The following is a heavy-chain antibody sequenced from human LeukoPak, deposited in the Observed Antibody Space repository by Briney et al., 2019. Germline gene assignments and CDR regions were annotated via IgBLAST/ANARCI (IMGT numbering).Heavy chain of an antibody. D-gene: IGHD6-13*01. CDR3: AVVGPKYSSSYFGYYFDY. CDR2: ISGSGGST. Sequence: GGSLRLSCAASGFTFSSYAMSWVRQAPGKGLEWVSAISGSGGSTYYADSVKGRFTISRDNSKNTLYLQMNSLRAEDTAVYYCAVVGPKYSSSYFGYYFDYWGQGTLVTVSS. V-gene: IGHV3-23*01. CDR1: GFTFSSYA. J-gene: IGHJ4*02.